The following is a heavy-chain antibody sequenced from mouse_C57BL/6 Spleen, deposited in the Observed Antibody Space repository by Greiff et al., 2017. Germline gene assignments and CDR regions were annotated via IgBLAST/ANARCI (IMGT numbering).Heavy chain of an antibody. CDR3: ARSTIVTNYYAMDY. J-gene: IGHJ4*01. V-gene: IGHV1-80*01. D-gene: IGHD2-5*01. Sequence: VKLQESGAELVKPGASVKISCKASGYAFSSYWMNWVKQRPGKGLEWIGQIYPGDGDTNYNGKFKGKATLTADKSSSTAYMQLSSLTSEDSAVYFCARSTIVTNYYAMDYGGQGTSVTVSS. CDR2: IYPGDGDT. CDR1: GYAFSSYW.